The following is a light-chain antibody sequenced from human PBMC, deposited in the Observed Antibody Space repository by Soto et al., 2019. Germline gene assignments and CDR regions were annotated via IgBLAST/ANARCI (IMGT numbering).Light chain of an antibody. CDR3: QKYNSYPIN. Sequence: EIVFTHSPSTLSLSPVGRATLSFMASQSVSLSLAWYQQKPGQAPRLLIYDASKRASGFPARFSGSGSGTEFTLTISSLQPDDFATYYCQKYNSYPINFGQGTRLEIK. CDR1: QSVSLS. CDR2: DAS. J-gene: IGKJ5*01. V-gene: IGKV3-11*01.